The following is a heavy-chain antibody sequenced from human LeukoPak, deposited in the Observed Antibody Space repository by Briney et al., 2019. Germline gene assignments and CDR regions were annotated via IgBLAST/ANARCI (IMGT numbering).Heavy chain of an antibody. CDR2: IKQDGGEK. V-gene: IGHV3-7*03. CDR3: AKDTIAVAGTNWFDP. J-gene: IGHJ5*02. D-gene: IGHD6-19*01. CDR1: GFTFSSYW. Sequence: GGSLRLSCAASGFTFSSYWMSWVRQAPGKGVEWVANIKQDGGEKYYVDSVKGRFTISRDNAKNTLYLQMNSLRAEDTAVYYCAKDTIAVAGTNWFDPWGQGTLVTVS.